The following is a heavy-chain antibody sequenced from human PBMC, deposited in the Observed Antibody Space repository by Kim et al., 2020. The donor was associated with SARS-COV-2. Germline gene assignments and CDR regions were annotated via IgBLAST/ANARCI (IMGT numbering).Heavy chain of an antibody. Sequence: GGSLRLSCAASGFTFSSYSMNWVRQAPGKGLEWVSSISSSSSYIYYADSVKGRFTISRDNAKNSLYLQMNSLRAEDTAVYYCARGRAPSGYYINYYYYGMDVWGQGTTVTVSS. CDR2: ISSSSSYI. V-gene: IGHV3-21*01. D-gene: IGHD3-3*01. J-gene: IGHJ6*02. CDR3: ARGRAPSGYYINYYYYGMDV. CDR1: GFTFSSYS.